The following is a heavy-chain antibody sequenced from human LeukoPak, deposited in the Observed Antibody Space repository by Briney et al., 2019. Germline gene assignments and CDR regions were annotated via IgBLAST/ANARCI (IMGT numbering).Heavy chain of an antibody. CDR1: GDSVSSNSAA. CDR2: TYYRSKWYN. D-gene: IGHD3-22*01. CDR3: ARALSWGGXXIVVTDDGMDV. Sequence: SQTLSLTCAISGDSVSSNSAAWNWIRQSPSRGLEWLGRTYYRSKWYNDYAVSVKSRITINPDTSKNQFSLQLNSVTPEDTAVYYCARALSWGGXXIVVTDDGMDVWGQGTTV. J-gene: IGHJ6*02. V-gene: IGHV6-1*01.